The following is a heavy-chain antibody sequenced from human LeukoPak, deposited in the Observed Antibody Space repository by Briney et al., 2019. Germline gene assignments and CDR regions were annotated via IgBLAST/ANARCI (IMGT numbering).Heavy chain of an antibody. D-gene: IGHD3-3*01. Sequence: GGSLRLSCAASGFTFSDYYMSWIRQAPGKGLEWAAYISSGTYYADSVKGRFTISRDNAKNSLYLQMNSLRAEDTAVYYCAKDRMTYYDIWSGYYLDYWGQGTLVTVSS. CDR2: ISSGT. CDR1: GFTFSDYY. V-gene: IGHV3-11*04. CDR3: AKDRMTYYDIWSGYYLDY. J-gene: IGHJ4*02.